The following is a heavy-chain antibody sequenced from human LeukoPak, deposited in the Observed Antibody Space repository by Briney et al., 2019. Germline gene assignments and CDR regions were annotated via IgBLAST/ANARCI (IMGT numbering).Heavy chain of an antibody. D-gene: IGHD1-1*01. J-gene: IGHJ4*02. CDR3: ARCTTGRTFGSLREIKRSREIDY. CDR1: GFTFSSYG. Sequence: GGSLRLSCAASGFTFSSYGMHWVRQAPGKGLEWVAVISYDGSNKYYADSVKGRFTISRDSAKNSLYLQMNSLRVEDTAVYYCARCTTGRTFGSLREIKRSREIDYWGQGTLVTVSS. CDR2: ISYDGSNK. V-gene: IGHV3-30*03.